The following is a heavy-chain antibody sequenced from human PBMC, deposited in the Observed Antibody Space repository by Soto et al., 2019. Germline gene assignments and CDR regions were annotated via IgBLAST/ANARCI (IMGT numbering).Heavy chain of an antibody. Sequence: EVQLLESGGGLVQPGGSLRLSCAASGFTFSSYAMSWVRQAPGKGLEWVSAISGSGGSTYYADSVKGRLTISRDNSKNTLYLQMNSLRAEDTAVYYCAKVRDIVVVVAATRGWFDPWGQGTLVTVSS. CDR2: ISGSGGST. V-gene: IGHV3-23*01. J-gene: IGHJ5*02. D-gene: IGHD2-15*01. CDR3: AKVRDIVVVVAATRGWFDP. CDR1: GFTFSSYA.